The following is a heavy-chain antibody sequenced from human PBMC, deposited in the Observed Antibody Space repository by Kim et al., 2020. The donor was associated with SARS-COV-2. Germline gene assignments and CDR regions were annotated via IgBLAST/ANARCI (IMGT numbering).Heavy chain of an antibody. Sequence: SVKVSCKASGFTFTSSAVQWVRQARGQRLEWIGWIVVGSGNTNYAQKFQERVTITRDMSTSTAYMERSSLRSEATTVYYCAADPLHCGYVPYYYGTDVWGQATTVNVSS. CDR1: GFTFTSSA. D-gene: IGHD5-12*01. J-gene: IGHJ6*02. CDR2: IVVGSGNT. V-gene: IGHV1-58*01. CDR3: AADPLHCGYVPYYYGTDV.